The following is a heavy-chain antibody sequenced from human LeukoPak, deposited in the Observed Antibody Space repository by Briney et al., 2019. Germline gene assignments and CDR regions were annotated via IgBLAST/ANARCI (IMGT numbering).Heavy chain of an antibody. CDR3: ARQDSSGYYYEYFDY. CDR1: GYTFTGYY. CDR2: INPNSGGT. D-gene: IGHD3-22*01. J-gene: IGHJ4*02. V-gene: IGHV1-2*02. Sequence: GASVKVSCKASGYTFTGYYMHWVRQAPGQGLEWMGWINPNSGGTNYAQKFQGRVTMTRDTSISTAYMELSRLRSDDTAVYYCARQDSSGYYYEYFDYWGQGTLVTVSS.